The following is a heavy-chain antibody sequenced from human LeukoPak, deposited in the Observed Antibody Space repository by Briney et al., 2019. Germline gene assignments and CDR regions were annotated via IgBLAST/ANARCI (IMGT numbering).Heavy chain of an antibody. D-gene: IGHD6-13*01. J-gene: IGHJ5*02. Sequence: GGSVRLSCAASGFTFSSYGMHWVRQAPGKGLEWVGVISYDGSNKNYADYVKGRFTITRDNSKNTLYLQMSSLRADDTAVYYCARVRAAAGLYNRFDPWGQGTLVTVSS. CDR3: ARVRAAAGLYNRFDP. CDR2: ISYDGSNK. V-gene: IGHV3-30*03. CDR1: GFTFSSYG.